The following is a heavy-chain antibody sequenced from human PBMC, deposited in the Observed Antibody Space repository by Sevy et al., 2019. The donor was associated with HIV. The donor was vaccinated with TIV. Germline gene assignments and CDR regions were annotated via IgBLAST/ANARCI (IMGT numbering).Heavy chain of an antibody. D-gene: IGHD1-26*01. J-gene: IGHJ4*02. CDR3: GGENVWGRGYS. V-gene: IGHV4-59*08. CDR2: IYYNGHI. Sequence: SETLSLTCTVSGGSITSLYWNWIRQPPGKGLEWIAIIYYNGHINYNPSLKSRVTLSLDTSKNQFSLRLSSVTAADTAMYYCGGENVWGRGYSWGQGTLVTVSS. CDR1: GGSITSLY.